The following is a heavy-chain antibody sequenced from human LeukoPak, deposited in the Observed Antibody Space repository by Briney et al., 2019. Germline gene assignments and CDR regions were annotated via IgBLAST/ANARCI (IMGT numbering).Heavy chain of an antibody. Sequence: ASVKVSCKASGGTFISYAISWVRQAPGQGLEWMGGIIPIFGTANYAQKFQGRVTITADKSTSTAYMELSSLRSEDTAVYYCARDGGIYDFWSGYYGVNYYYMDVWGKGTTVTVSS. CDR2: IIPIFGTA. CDR1: GGTFISYA. D-gene: IGHD3-3*01. CDR3: ARDGGIYDFWSGYYGVNYYYMDV. V-gene: IGHV1-69*06. J-gene: IGHJ6*03.